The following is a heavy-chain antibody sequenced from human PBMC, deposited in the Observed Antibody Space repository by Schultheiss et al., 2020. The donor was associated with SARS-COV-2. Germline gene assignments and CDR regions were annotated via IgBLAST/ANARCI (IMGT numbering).Heavy chain of an antibody. CDR1: GGSISSYY. J-gene: IGHJ5*02. Sequence: GSLRLSCTVSGGSISSYYWSWIRQPPGKGLEWIGYIYYSGSTNYNPSLKSRVTISVDTSKSQFSLKLSSVTAADTAVYYCARGSKAGGFDPWGQGTLVTVSS. V-gene: IGHV4-59*12. CDR3: ARGSKAGGFDP. D-gene: IGHD4-11*01. CDR2: IYYSGST.